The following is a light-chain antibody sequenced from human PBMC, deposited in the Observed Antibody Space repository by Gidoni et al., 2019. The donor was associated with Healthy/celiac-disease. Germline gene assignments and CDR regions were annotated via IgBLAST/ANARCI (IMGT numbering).Light chain of an antibody. CDR1: QSISSY. J-gene: IGKJ1*01. V-gene: IGKV1-39*01. Sequence: DIQMTQSPSSLSASVGDRVTITCRASQSISSYLNWYQQQPWKAPKLLIYAASSLQSGFPSRFSGSGSGTDFTLTISSLQPEDFATYYCQQSYSTPRPFGQGTKVEIK. CDR3: QQSYSTPRP. CDR2: AAS.